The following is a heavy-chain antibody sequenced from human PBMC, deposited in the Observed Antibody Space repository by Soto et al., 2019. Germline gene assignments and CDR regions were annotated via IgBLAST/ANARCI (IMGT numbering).Heavy chain of an antibody. CDR3: ARVGSSGWSPDY. V-gene: IGHV4-59*11. J-gene: IGHJ4*02. CDR2: IFYSGST. Sequence: SETLSLTCTVSGGSISGHYWIWIRQSPGKRLEWIGYIFYSGSTNYNPSLKSRVTLSVDTSKNQFSLSLGSVTAADTAVYYCARVGSSGWSPDYWGQGNLVTVSS. D-gene: IGHD6-19*01. CDR1: GGSISGHY.